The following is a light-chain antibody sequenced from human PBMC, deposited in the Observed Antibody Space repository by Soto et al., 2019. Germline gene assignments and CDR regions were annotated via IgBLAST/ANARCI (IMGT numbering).Light chain of an antibody. J-gene: IGKJ1*01. V-gene: IGKV4-1*01. CDR3: QQYYSTPRT. CDR2: WAS. Sequence: DIVMTQSPDSLAVSLGERATINCKSSQNILYSSNNKNYLAWYQQIPGPPPKLLIYWASTRESGVPDRYSGSGSGTDFTLTISSLQAEDVAVYYCQQYYSTPRTFGQGTKVEIK. CDR1: QNILYSSNNKNY.